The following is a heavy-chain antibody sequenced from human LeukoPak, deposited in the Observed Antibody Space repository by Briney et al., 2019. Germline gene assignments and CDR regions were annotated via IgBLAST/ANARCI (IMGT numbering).Heavy chain of an antibody. CDR1: GFTFSNYW. J-gene: IGHJ3*02. CDR2: INQDGSAK. CDR3: ATDSFSISSISLPGADAFDI. D-gene: IGHD3-3*02. Sequence: PGGSLRLSCGASGFTFSNYWMTWVRQAPGKGLEWVANINQDGSAKYYVGSVKGRFTISRDNAKNSLYLQMNSLRVDDTAVCHCATDSFSISSISLPGADAFDIWGQGQWSPSLQ. V-gene: IGHV3-7*01.